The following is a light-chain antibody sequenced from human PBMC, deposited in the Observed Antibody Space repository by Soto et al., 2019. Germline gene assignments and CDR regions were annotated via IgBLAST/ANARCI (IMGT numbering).Light chain of an antibody. CDR3: RQYGRSLGFA. V-gene: IGKV3-20*01. Sequence: EIVLTQSPGTLSLSPGERATLSCRASQSVSSNFLAWYQEKPGQAPRLLIYGASKRATGIPDRFSGSGSGTDFTLTISRLEPEDFAVYYCRQYGRSLGFAVGGGTKV. CDR1: QSVSSNF. J-gene: IGKJ4*01. CDR2: GAS.